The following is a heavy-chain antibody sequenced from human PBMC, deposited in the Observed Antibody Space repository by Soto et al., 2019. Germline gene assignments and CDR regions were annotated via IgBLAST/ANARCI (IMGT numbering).Heavy chain of an antibody. CDR2: ISSNGAIT. CDR1: GFRFSDHS. D-gene: IGHD2-21*02. CDR3: ARLPKGSLVTA. J-gene: IGHJ4*02. V-gene: IGHV3-48*02. Sequence: VGSLRLSCEVSGFRFSDHSMNWVRQAPGKGLQWISYISSNGAITYYADSVKGRFTVSRDNANNALFLQMNSLRDDDTATYYCARLPKGSLVTAWGQGARVTVSS.